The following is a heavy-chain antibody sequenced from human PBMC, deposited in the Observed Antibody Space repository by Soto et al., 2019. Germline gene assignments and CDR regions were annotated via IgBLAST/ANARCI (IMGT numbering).Heavy chain of an antibody. CDR2: VYHTGSI. D-gene: IGHD3-10*01. J-gene: IGHJ6*02. CDR3: ARVMVRGVIINMDV. CDR1: GDSISSSNW. Sequence: SETLSLTCAVSGDSISSSNWWSWVRQPPGEGLGWIGEVYHTGSINYNPSLKSRVTISVDKSKNQFSLKLNSVTAADTAVYYCARVMVRGVIINMDVWGQGTTVTVSS. V-gene: IGHV4-4*02.